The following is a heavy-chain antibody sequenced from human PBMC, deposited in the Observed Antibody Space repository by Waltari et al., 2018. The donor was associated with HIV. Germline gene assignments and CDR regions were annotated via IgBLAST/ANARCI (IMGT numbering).Heavy chain of an antibody. V-gene: IGHV1-2*02. D-gene: IGHD2-2*01. J-gene: IGHJ6*02. CDR1: GYTFTDNY. Sequence: QVELVQSGAEVKKPGASVKVSCKASGYTFTDNYIHWVRQAPGHGLEWMGWINPKSGGTEHAQKFQGRVTMTRDTSMSTVYMEVSRLTSDDTAVYYCARGGASTTPRDYNYYGLDVWGQGTTVTVSS. CDR3: ARGGASTTPRDYNYYGLDV. CDR2: INPKSGGT.